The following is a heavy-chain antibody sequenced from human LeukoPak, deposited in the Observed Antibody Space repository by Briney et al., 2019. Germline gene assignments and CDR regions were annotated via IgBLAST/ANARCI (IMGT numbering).Heavy chain of an antibody. Sequence: KPSETLSLTCTVSGDSISGFYWSWIRQPPGKGLEWIGYIYSSGTTNYNPSLKSRLTMSVDTSKNQFSLKLSSVTAADTVVFYCARRNVAGLFDSWGQGTLVTVSS. CDR1: GDSISGFY. D-gene: IGHD6-19*01. J-gene: IGHJ4*02. CDR3: ARRNVAGLFDS. V-gene: IGHV4-59*08. CDR2: IYSSGTT.